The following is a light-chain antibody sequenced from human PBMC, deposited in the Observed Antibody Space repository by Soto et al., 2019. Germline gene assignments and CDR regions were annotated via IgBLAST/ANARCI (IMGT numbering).Light chain of an antibody. V-gene: IGLV1-47*02. CDR2: SNN. J-gene: IGLJ1*01. CDR3: AAWDDSPSGYV. Sequence: QSVLTQPPSASGTPGQRVTISCSGSSSNIGSNYVYWYQQLPGTAPKLLIYSNNQRPSRVPDRFSGSKSGTSASLAISGLRSEDEADYYCAAWDDSPSGYVFGTGTKLTVL. CDR1: SSNIGSNY.